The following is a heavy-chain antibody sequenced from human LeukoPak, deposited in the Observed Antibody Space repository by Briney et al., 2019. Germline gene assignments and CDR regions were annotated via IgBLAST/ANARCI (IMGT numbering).Heavy chain of an antibody. V-gene: IGHV1-2*02. D-gene: IGHD3-22*01. CDR2: INPNSGST. J-gene: IGHJ1*01. CDR1: GYTFTGYY. CDR3: ARVRSLINSSGYYWSEYFQH. Sequence: GASVKVSCKASGYTFTGYYMHWVRQAPGQGLEWMGWINPNSGSTNYAQKFQGRVTMTRDTSISTAYMELSRLRSDDTAVYYCARVRSLINSSGYYWSEYFQHWGQGTLVTVSS.